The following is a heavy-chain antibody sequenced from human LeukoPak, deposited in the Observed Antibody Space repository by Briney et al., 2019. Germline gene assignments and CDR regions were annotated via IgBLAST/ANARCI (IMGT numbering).Heavy chain of an antibody. CDR2: IIPIFGTA. CDR3: ARDLLWFGESEDP. V-gene: IGHV1-69*06. Sequence: EASVKVSCKASGGTFSSYAISWVRQAPGQGLEWMGGIIPIFGTANYAQKFQGRVTITADKSTSTAYMELSSLRSEDTAVYYCARDLLWFGESEDPWGQGTLVTVSS. D-gene: IGHD3-10*01. CDR1: GGTFSSYA. J-gene: IGHJ5*02.